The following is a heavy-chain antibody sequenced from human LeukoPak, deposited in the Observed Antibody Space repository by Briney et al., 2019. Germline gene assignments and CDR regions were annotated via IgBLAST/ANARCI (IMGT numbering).Heavy chain of an antibody. D-gene: IGHD2-2*01. V-gene: IGHV3-7*04. CDR3: ARRYCDSTTCDTFDY. Sequence: DSVKGRFTISRDNAKNSLYLQMDSLRAEDAAVYYCARRYCDSTTCDTFDYWGQGTLVTVSS. J-gene: IGHJ4*02.